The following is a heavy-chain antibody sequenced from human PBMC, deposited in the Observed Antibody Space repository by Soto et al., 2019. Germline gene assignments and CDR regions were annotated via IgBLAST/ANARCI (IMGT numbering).Heavy chain of an antibody. J-gene: IGHJ6*02. CDR2: IIANGDST. V-gene: IGHV3-23*01. CDR3: AKLMSGSSNYYYGMDV. Sequence: GGSLRLSCAASGFTLSSYAMRWVRQAPGKGLEWVSSIIANGDSTYYADSVKGRFTISRDNSKNTLYLQMNSLRAEDTAIYYCAKLMSGSSNYYYGMDVWGQGTTVTVSS. D-gene: IGHD3-10*01. CDR1: GFTLSSYA.